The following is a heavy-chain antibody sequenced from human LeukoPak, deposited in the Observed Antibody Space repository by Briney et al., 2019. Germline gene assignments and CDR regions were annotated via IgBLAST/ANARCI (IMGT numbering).Heavy chain of an antibody. D-gene: IGHD1-26*01. CDR3: ARAPRALVGDSFYY. J-gene: IGHJ4*02. V-gene: IGHV1-2*02. CDR2: INPNSGGT. Sequence: ASVKVSCKASGYTFTGYYMHWVRQAPGQGLEWMGWINPNSGGTNYAQKFQGRVTMTRDTSISTAYMELSRLRSDDTAVYYCARAPRALVGDSFYYWGQGTLVTVSS. CDR1: GYTFTGYY.